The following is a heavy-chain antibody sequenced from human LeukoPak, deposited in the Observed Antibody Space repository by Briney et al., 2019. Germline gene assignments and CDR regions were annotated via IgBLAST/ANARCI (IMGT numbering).Heavy chain of an antibody. CDR1: GGSISSYY. V-gene: IGHV4-59*01. Sequence: SETLSLTCTVSGGSISSYYWSWIRQPPGKGLEWIGYIHYSGSTNYNPSLKSRVTISADTSKNQFSLKLSSVTAADTAVYHCAREQYADLIFDSWGQGTLVTVSS. J-gene: IGHJ4*02. CDR2: IHYSGST. D-gene: IGHD4-17*01. CDR3: AREQYADLIFDS.